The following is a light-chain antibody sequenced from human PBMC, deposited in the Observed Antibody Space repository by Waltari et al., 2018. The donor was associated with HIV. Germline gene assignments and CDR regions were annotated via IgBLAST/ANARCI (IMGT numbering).Light chain of an antibody. Sequence: QSVLTQPPSASGTPGQRVTISCSGSNSNIATNTVNWYQQLPGTAPKLLIYSNRRRPSGVPDRFSGSKSGTSASLAISGLQSEDEADYYCAAWDDSLNAVFGGGTKLTVL. J-gene: IGLJ2*01. V-gene: IGLV1-44*01. CDR1: NSNIATNT. CDR2: SNR. CDR3: AAWDDSLNAV.